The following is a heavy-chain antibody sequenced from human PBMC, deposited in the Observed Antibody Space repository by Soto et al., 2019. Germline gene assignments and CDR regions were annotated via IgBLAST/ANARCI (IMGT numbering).Heavy chain of an antibody. CDR2: IYYSGST. Sequence: ASETLSLTCTVSGGSISSSSYYWGWIRQPPGKGLEWIGSIYYSGSTYYNPSLKSRVTISVDTSKNQFSLKLSSVTAADTAVYYCARDAGSGEDFFDYWGQGTLVTVSS. J-gene: IGHJ4*02. D-gene: IGHD3-3*01. CDR3: ARDAGSGEDFFDY. V-gene: IGHV4-39*02. CDR1: GGSISSSSYY.